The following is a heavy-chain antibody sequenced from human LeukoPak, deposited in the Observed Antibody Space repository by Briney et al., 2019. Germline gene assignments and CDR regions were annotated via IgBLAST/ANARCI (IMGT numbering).Heavy chain of an antibody. D-gene: IGHD1-26*01. J-gene: IGHJ4*02. CDR3: AREELGFDY. CDR2: ISSSSSYI. V-gene: IGHV3-21*01. CDR1: GFTFSSYS. Sequence: GGSLRLSCAASGFTFSSYSMNWVCQAPGKGLEWVSSISSSSSYIYCADSVKGRFTISRDNAKNSLYLQMNSLRAEDTAVYYCAREELGFDYWGQGTLVTVSS.